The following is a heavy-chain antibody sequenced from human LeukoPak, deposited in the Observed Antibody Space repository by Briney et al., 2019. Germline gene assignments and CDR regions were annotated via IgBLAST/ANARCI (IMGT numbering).Heavy chain of an antibody. V-gene: IGHV3-23*01. CDR3: AREMVPAAVTLLDY. CDR1: GFTFSSYA. CDR2: ISDSGGST. J-gene: IGHJ4*02. D-gene: IGHD2-2*01. Sequence: PGGSLRLSCAASGFTFSSYAMSWVRQAPGKGLEWVSAISDSGGSTYYADSVKGRFTISRDNSKNTLYLQMNSLRAEDTAVYYCAREMVPAAVTLLDYWGQGTLVTVSS.